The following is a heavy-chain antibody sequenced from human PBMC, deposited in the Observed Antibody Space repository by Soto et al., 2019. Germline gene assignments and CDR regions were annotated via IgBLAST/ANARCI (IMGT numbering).Heavy chain of an antibody. CDR3: ARVWGSYRAPSGGAGFDP. J-gene: IGHJ5*02. CDR2: ISAYNGEK. CDR1: GYTFTSNS. V-gene: IGHV1-18*04. D-gene: IGHD3-16*02. Sequence: QVQLVQSGAELKKPGASVKVSCAASGYTFTSNSITWVRQAPGQGLEWLGWISAYNGEKSYAEKFQGRLTMTTDTSTSTAYMELRSLRSDDTAVYYCARVWGSYRAPSGGAGFDPWGQGTLVTVSS.